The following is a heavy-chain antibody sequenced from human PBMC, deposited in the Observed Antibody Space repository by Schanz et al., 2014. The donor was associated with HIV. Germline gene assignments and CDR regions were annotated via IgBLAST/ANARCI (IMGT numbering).Heavy chain of an antibody. J-gene: IGHJ3*02. CDR1: GFTFSSYA. D-gene: IGHD6-19*01. V-gene: IGHV3-23*01. CDR3: TTVRSGWFLGVFDI. Sequence: EVQLLESGGGVVQPGGSLRLSCAASGFTFSSYAMSLVRQAPGKGLEWVSGISGNGGHTWYADSVKGRFTISRDNPKNMLYLQMNSLKTEDTAVYYCTTVRSGWFLGVFDIWGQGTMVTVSS. CDR2: ISGNGGHT.